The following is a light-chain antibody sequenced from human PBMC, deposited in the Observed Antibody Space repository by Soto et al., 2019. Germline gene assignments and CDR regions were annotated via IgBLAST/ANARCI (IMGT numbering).Light chain of an antibody. V-gene: IGLV4-69*01. CDR2: LKSDGSH. CDR3: QTWGTGIQV. Sequence: QLVLTQSPSASASLGASVKLTCTLSSGHSSYAIAWHQQQPEKGPRYLMKLKSDGSHSKGDGIPYRFSGSSSGAERYLTISSLQSEDEADYYCQTWGTGIQVFGGGTKLTVL. J-gene: IGLJ3*02. CDR1: SGHSSYA.